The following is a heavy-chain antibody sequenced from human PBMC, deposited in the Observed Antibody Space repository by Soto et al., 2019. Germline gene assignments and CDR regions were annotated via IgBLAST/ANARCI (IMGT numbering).Heavy chain of an antibody. Sequence: GASVKVSCKASGYTFTSYGISWVRQAPGQGLEWMGWISAYNGNTNYAQKLQGRVTMTTDTSTSTAYMELRSLRSDDTAVYYCARVAVAGKGSSSWFDPWGQGTLVTVSS. J-gene: IGHJ5*02. D-gene: IGHD6-19*01. CDR3: ARVAVAGKGSSSWFDP. CDR2: ISAYNGNT. CDR1: GYTFTSYG. V-gene: IGHV1-18*01.